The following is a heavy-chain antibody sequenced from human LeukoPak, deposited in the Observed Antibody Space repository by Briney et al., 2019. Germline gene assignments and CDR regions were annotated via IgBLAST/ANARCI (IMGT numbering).Heavy chain of an antibody. CDR2: IQYDGTNK. V-gene: IGHV3-30*02. CDR1: GFTFSSYV. Sequence: GGSLRLSCAASGFTFSSYVMHWVRQAPGKGLEWVTFIQYDGTNKYYADSVKGRFTVSRDNSKNTLYLQMNRLRAEDTAVYYCAKMKYQLLSYFDYWGQGTLVTVSS. J-gene: IGHJ4*02. D-gene: IGHD1-1*01. CDR3: AKMKYQLLSYFDY.